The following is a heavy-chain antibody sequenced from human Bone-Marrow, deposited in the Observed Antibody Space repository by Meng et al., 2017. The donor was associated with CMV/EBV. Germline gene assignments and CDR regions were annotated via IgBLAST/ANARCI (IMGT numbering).Heavy chain of an antibody. V-gene: IGHV4-34*01. CDR3: ARGEPVLRLLEWLKANSPFDY. CDR1: GGSFSGYY. CDR2: INHSGST. Sequence: SETLSLTCAVYGGSFSGYYWSWIRQPPGKGLEWIGEINHSGSTNYNPSLKSRVTRSVDKYKNQFSLKLSSVTAADTAVYYCARGEPVLRLLEWLKANSPFDYWGQGTLVTVSS. J-gene: IGHJ4*02. D-gene: IGHD3-3*01.